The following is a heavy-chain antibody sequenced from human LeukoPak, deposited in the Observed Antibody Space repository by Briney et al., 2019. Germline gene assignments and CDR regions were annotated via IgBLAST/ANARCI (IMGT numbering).Heavy chain of an antibody. J-gene: IGHJ6*02. Sequence: GGPLRLSCAASGFTFSSYAMSWVRQAPGKGLEWVSAISGSGGSTYYADSVKGRFTISRDNSKNTLYLQMNSLRAEDTAVYYCANSGWFGESDTYYYGMDVWGQGTTVTVSS. V-gene: IGHV3-23*01. CDR3: ANSGWFGESDTYYYGMDV. D-gene: IGHD3-10*01. CDR1: GFTFSSYA. CDR2: ISGSGGST.